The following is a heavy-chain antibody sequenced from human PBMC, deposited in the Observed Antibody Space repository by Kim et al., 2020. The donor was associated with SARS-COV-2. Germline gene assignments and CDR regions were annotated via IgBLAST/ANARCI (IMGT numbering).Heavy chain of an antibody. CDR3: ARGYGSGSPYGMDV. CDR2: IYYSGST. J-gene: IGHJ6*02. Sequence: SETLSLTCAVSGGSISSGGYSWSWIRQPPGKGLEWIGYIYYSGSTYYNPSLKSRVTISVDRSKNQFPLKLSSVTAADTAVYYCARGYGSGSPYGMDVWGPGSTVTVS. D-gene: IGHD3-10*01. V-gene: IGHV4-30-2*01. CDR1: GGSISSGGYS.